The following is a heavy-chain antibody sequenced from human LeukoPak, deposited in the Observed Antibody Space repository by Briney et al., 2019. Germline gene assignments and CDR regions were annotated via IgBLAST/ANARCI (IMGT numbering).Heavy chain of an antibody. CDR3: ARDLKRFAYYAFEI. CDR2: ISYDGSNK. Sequence: PGGSLRLSCAASGFTFSSYAMHWVRQAPGKGLEWVAVISYDGSNKYYADSVKGRFTISRDNSKNTLYLQMNSLRAEDTAVYYCARDLKRFAYYAFEIWGQGTMVTVSS. CDR1: GFTFSSYA. J-gene: IGHJ3*02. V-gene: IGHV3-30*04. D-gene: IGHD2-21*01.